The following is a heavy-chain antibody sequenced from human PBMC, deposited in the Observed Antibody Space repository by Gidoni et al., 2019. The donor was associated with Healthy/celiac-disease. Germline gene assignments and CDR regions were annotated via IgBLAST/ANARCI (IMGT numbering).Heavy chain of an antibody. J-gene: IGHJ4*02. CDR3: AREGEGAVAGTFDY. D-gene: IGHD6-19*01. CDR2: IWNDGRNK. CDR1: GFTSSSYG. V-gene: IGHV3-33*01. Sequence: QVQLAESGRGVVQPGRSLRLSCPAPGFTSSSYGMHWVRQAPGKGLGWVAGIWNDGRNKYYADAVKGRFTISRDNSKNTLYLQMNSLRAEDAALYYCAREGEGAVAGTFDYWGQGTLVTVSS.